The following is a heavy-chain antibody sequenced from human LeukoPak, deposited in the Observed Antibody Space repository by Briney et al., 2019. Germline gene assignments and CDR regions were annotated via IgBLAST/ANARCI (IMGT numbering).Heavy chain of an antibody. Sequence: GGSLRLSCAASGFTFSSYSMNWVRQAPGKGLEWVSSISSSSYIYYADSVKGRFTISRDNAKNSLYLQMNSLRAEDTAVYYCARDRDIVVVPAAIRRVNYFDYWGQGTLVTVSS. CDR2: ISSSSYI. D-gene: IGHD2-2*02. CDR3: ARDRDIVVVPAAIRRVNYFDY. CDR1: GFTFSSYS. V-gene: IGHV3-21*01. J-gene: IGHJ4*02.